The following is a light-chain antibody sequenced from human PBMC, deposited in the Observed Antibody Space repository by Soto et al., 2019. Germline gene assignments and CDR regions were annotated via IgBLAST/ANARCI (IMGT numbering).Light chain of an antibody. J-gene: IGKJ2*01. Sequence: EIVLTQSPGTLSLSPGERATLSCRASRSVSSRYLAWYQQKPGQAPRLLIYGASSRATGIPDRFSGSGSGTDFSLTISRLGPEDFAVYYCQQYGSSPPYTFGQGTKLEIK. CDR1: RSVSSRY. V-gene: IGKV3-20*01. CDR3: QQYGSSPPYT. CDR2: GAS.